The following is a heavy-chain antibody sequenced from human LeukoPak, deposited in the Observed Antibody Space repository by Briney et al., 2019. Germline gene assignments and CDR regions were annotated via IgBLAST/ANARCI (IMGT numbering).Heavy chain of an antibody. CDR2: IYYSGST. V-gene: IGHV4-31*03. CDR3: AGDPARTNHWSMVRYFDS. J-gene: IGHJ4*02. Sequence: PSQTLSLTCTVSGGSISSGGYYWSWIRQHPGKGLEWIGYIYYSGSTYYNPSLKSRVTISADTSQNQFSLKLSSVTAADTAVYYCAGDPARTNHWSMVRYFDSWGQGTLVTVSS. CDR1: GGSISSGGYY. D-gene: IGHD1/OR15-1a*01.